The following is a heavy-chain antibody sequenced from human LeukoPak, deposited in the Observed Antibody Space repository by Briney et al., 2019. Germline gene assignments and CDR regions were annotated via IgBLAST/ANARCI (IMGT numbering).Heavy chain of an antibody. V-gene: IGHV3-23*01. CDR2: ISGSGGTT. CDR1: GFTFSSYA. D-gene: IGHD3-10*01. Sequence: PGGSLRLSCAASGFTFSSYAMSWVRQAPGKGLEWVSGISGSGGTTYYADSVKGRFTISRDNSKNTLYLQMNSLRAEDTAVYYCARQLKDYYGSGNSLRAFDIWGQGTMVTVSS. CDR3: ARQLKDYYGSGNSLRAFDI. J-gene: IGHJ3*02.